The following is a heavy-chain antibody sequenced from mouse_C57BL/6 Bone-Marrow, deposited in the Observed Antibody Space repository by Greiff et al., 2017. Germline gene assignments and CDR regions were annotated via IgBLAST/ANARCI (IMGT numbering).Heavy chain of an antibody. CDR1: GYTFTSSW. CDR3: ASSRVVLHSFAMHH. J-gene: IGHJ4*01. D-gene: IGHD1-1*01. V-gene: IGHV1-64*01. CDR2: IHPNSGST. Sequence: VQVQEPGAGLVKPGASVQLSCKASGYTFTSSWMHWLKQRRGQGLEWIGMIHPNSGSTNYNEKFKSKATLTVDKSSSTAYMQLSSLTSEDSAVYYCASSRVVLHSFAMHHWAQGT.